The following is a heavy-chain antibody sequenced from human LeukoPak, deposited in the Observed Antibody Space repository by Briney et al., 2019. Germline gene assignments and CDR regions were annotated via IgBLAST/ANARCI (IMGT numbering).Heavy chain of an antibody. CDR2: MNPNSGNT. V-gene: IGHV1-8*01. CDR3: ARGRNIVATIIGY. J-gene: IGHJ4*02. CDR1: GYTFTSYD. D-gene: IGHD5-12*01. Sequence: ASVKVSCKASGYTFTSYDINWVRQATGQGLEWMGWMNPNSGNTGYAQKFQGRVAMTRNTSISTAYMELSSLRSEDTAVYYCARGRNIVATIIGYWGQGTLVTVSS.